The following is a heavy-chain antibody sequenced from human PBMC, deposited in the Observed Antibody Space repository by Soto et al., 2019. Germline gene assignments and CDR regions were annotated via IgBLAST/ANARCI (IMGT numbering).Heavy chain of an antibody. J-gene: IGHJ4*02. D-gene: IGHD1-1*01. Sequence: QVQLVESGEGVVEPGRSLRLSGAASGFTFSSYGMHWVREAPGRGLEGVAVISYDGSYRYYADSVKGRFTISRDNSKNTLYLQMNSLRAEDTAVYYCAKWNEGFDYWGQGTLVTVSS. CDR2: ISYDGSYR. V-gene: IGHV3-30*18. CDR1: GFTFSSYG. CDR3: AKWNEGFDY.